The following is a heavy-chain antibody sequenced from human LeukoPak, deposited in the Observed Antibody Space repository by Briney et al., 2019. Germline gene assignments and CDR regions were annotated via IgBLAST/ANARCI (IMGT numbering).Heavy chain of an antibody. V-gene: IGHV4-34*01. Sequence: SETLSLTCAVYGGSFSAYYWSWIRQTPGKGLEWIGEINQSGSANHNPSLKSRVTISVDTSKNQFSLEMSSVTAADTAVYYCALDLTPSYDFWGSYYGYWGEGTLVTVSS. CDR1: GGSFSAYY. J-gene: IGHJ4*02. D-gene: IGHD3-3*01. CDR2: INQSGSA. CDR3: ALDLTPSYDFWGSYYGY.